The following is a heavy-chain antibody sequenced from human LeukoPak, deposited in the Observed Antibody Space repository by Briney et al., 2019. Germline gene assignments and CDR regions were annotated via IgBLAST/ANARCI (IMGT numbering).Heavy chain of an antibody. CDR3: ARGFGVVIGPYYYYYGMDV. CDR2: IIPIFGTA. CDR1: GGTFSSYA. Sequence: SVKVSCKASGGTFSSYAISWVRQAPGQGLEWVGGIIPIFGTANYAQKFQGRVTITADESTSTAYMELSSLRSEDTAVYYCARGFGVVIGPYYYYYGMDVWGQGTTVTVSS. V-gene: IGHV1-69*01. J-gene: IGHJ6*02. D-gene: IGHD3-3*01.